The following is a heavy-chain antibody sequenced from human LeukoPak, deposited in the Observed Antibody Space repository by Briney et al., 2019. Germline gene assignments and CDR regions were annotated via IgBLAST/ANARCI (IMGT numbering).Heavy chain of an antibody. D-gene: IGHD3-22*01. CDR1: GYTFTGHY. J-gene: IGHJ4*02. CDR2: INPNSGGT. CDR3: ARESRTYYYDSSGYPDY. V-gene: IGHV1-2*02. Sequence: ASVKVSCKXSGYTFTGHYMHWVRQAPGQGLEWMGWINPNSGGTNYAQKFQGRVTMTRDTSISTAYMELSRLRSDDTAVYYCARESRTYYYDSSGYPDYWGQGTLVTVSS.